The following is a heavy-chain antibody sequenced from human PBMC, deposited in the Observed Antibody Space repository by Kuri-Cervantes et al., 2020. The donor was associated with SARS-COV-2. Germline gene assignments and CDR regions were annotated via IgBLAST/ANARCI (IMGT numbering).Heavy chain of an antibody. J-gene: IGHJ5*02. CDR1: GFTFSKYA. Sequence: GGSLRLSCAASGFTFSKYAMHWVRQAPGKGPEWVATIPYEGSQQYYADSVKGRFSISRDSSRNTVFLQMNTLGPEDTAVYYCARAKGVLWFEKSYSWFDPWGQGILVTVSS. V-gene: IGHV3-30*04. D-gene: IGHD3-10*01. CDR3: ARAKGVLWFEKSYSWFDP. CDR2: IPYEGSQQ.